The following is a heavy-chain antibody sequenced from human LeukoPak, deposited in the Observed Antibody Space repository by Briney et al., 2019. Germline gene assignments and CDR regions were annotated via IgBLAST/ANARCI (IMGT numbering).Heavy chain of an antibody. Sequence: GGSLRLSCVASGFSFNNFVMSWVRQAPGRGLEWVSSISGTGGSTHYADSVKGRFTISRDNSKNTLYLQMNSLRAEDTAVYYCAKSLGIAVAGAGLDYWGQGTLVTVSS. D-gene: IGHD6-19*01. V-gene: IGHV3-23*01. J-gene: IGHJ4*02. CDR1: GFSFNNFV. CDR3: AKSLGIAVAGAGLDY. CDR2: ISGTGGST.